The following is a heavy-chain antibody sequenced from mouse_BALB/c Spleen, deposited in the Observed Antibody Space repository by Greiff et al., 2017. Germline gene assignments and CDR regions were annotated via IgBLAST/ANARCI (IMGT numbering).Heavy chain of an antibody. CDR3: ARSYYYGNYVYAMDY. J-gene: IGHJ4*01. CDR1: GYSITSDYA. CDR2: ISYSGST. Sequence: EVKLMESGPGLVKPSQSLSLTCTVTGYSITSDYAWNWIRQFPGNKLEWMGYISYSGSTSYNPSLKSRTSITRDTSKNQFFLQLNSVTTEDTATYYCARSYYYGNYVYAMDYWGQGTSVTVSS. V-gene: IGHV3-2*02. D-gene: IGHD2-1*01.